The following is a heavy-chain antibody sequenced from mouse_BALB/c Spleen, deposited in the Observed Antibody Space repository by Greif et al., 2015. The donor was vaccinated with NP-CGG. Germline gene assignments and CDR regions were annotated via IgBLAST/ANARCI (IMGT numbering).Heavy chain of an antibody. J-gene: IGHJ4*01. Sequence: VHVKQSGAELVKPGASVKLSCTASGFNIKDTYIHWVKQRPVQGLEWIGRIDPANGDTKYDPRFQGKATITTDTSSNTASLQVSSLTSEDTAVYYCARVRVYAMDYWGQGTSVTVSS. CDR3: ARVRVYAMDY. CDR2: IDPANGDT. CDR1: GFNIKDTY. V-gene: IGHV14-3*02.